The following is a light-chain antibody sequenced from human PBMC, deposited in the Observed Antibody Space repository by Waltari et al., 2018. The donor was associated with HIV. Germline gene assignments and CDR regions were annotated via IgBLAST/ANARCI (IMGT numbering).Light chain of an antibody. Sequence: QSVLTQPPSVSAAPGQKVTIHCSGSSSTIGNTYVSWYPQLPRTAPKLLIYDNNKRPSGMPDRFSGSKSGTSATLGITGLQTGDEADYYCGAWDNSLSAWVLGGGTQLTVL. V-gene: IGLV1-51*01. J-gene: IGLJ3*02. CDR2: DNN. CDR3: GAWDNSLSAWV. CDR1: SSTIGNTY.